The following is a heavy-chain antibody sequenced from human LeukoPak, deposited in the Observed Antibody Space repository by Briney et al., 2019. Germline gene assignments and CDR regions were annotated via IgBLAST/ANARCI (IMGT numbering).Heavy chain of an antibody. V-gene: IGHV4-34*01. CDR3: ARVQADYFQH. J-gene: IGHJ1*01. Sequence: SETLSLTCAVYGGSFSGYYWSWIRQPPGKGLEWIGEINHSGSTNYNPSLKSRVTISVDTSKNQFSLKLSSVTAADTAVYYCARVQADYFQHWGQGTLVTVSS. CDR2: INHSGST. CDR1: GGSFSGYY. D-gene: IGHD1-1*01.